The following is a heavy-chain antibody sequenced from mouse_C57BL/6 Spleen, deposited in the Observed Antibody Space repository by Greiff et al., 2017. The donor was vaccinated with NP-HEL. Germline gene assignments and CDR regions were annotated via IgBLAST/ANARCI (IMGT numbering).Heavy chain of an antibody. CDR2: IYPGNSDT. CDR1: GYTFTSYW. D-gene: IGHD1-1*01. V-gene: IGHV1-5*01. CDR3: TRPYYGSSS. Sequence: EVQLQQSGTVLARPGASVKMSCKPSGYTFTSYWMHWVKQRPGQGLEWIGAIYPGNSDTSYNQKFKGKAKLTAVTSASTAYMELSSLTNEDSAVYYCTRPYYGSSSWGQGTLVTVSA. J-gene: IGHJ3*01.